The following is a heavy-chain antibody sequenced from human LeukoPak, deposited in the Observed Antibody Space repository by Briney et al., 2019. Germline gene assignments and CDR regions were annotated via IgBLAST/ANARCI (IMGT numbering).Heavy chain of an antibody. D-gene: IGHD6-13*01. J-gene: IGHJ4*02. Sequence: GGSLRLSCAASGFTFSSYGMHWVRQAPGKGLEWVAVISYDGSNKYYADSVKGRFTISRDNSKNTLYLQMNSLRAEDTAVYYCAKDILIAAAGTGGDYWGQGTLVTVSS. CDR1: GFTFSSYG. V-gene: IGHV3-30*18. CDR2: ISYDGSNK. CDR3: AKDILIAAAGTGGDY.